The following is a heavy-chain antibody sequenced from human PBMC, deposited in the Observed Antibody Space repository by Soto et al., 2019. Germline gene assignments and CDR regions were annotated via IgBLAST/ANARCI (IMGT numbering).Heavy chain of an antibody. Sequence: PSETLSLTCTVSGGSISSYYWSWIRQPAGKGLEWIGRIYTSGSTNYNPSLKSRVTMSVDTSKNQFSLKLSSVTAADTAVYYCAGGXYDSSGYYHYYYYGMDVWGQGTTVTVSS. D-gene: IGHD3-22*01. CDR3: AGGXYDSSGYYHYYYYGMDV. CDR2: IYTSGST. J-gene: IGHJ6*02. CDR1: GGSISSYY. V-gene: IGHV4-4*07.